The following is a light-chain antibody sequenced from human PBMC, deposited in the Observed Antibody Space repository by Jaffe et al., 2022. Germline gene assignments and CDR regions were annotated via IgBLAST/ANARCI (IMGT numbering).Light chain of an antibody. CDR1: QSVLYSSNNKNY. Sequence: DIVMTQSPDSLAVSLGERATINCKSSQSVLYSSNNKNYLAWYQQKPGQPPKLLIYWASTRESGVPDRFSGSGSGTDFTLTISSLQAEDVAVYYCQQYYSTLQYTFGQGTKLEIK. V-gene: IGKV4-1*01. CDR2: WAS. CDR3: QQYYSTLQYT. J-gene: IGKJ2*01.